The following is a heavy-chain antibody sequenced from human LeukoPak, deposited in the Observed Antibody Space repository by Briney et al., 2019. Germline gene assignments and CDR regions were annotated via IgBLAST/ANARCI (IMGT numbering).Heavy chain of an antibody. CDR3: VREDTPATANY. CDR1: GFNFSNHA. Sequence: GGSLRLSCAASGFNFSNHAMSWVRQTPGKGLEWVSAISGGGDITYYADSVSGRFTISRDNSKDTLFLQMHSLRPGDTAVYYCVREDTPATANYWGQGTLVTISS. D-gene: IGHD2-21*02. V-gene: IGHV3-23*01. J-gene: IGHJ4*02. CDR2: ISGGGDIT.